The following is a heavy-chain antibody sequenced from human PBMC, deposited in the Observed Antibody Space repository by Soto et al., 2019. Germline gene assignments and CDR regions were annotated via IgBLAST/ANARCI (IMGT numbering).Heavy chain of an antibody. CDR1: GFTFSSYS. Sequence: PGGSLRLSCAASGFTFSSYSMDWVRQAPGKGLEWVSSISSSSSYIYYADSVKGRFTISRDNAKNSLYLQMNTLRVDDTAVYYCARDNWNSYWGQGTLVTVSS. J-gene: IGHJ4*02. D-gene: IGHD1-1*01. V-gene: IGHV3-21*01. CDR3: ARDNWNSY. CDR2: ISSSSSYI.